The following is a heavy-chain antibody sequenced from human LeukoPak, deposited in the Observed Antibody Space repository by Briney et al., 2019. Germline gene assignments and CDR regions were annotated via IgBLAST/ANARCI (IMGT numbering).Heavy chain of an antibody. D-gene: IGHD3-3*01. V-gene: IGHV4-30-2*01. CDR3: ASGQSGGDFWSGYSYYFDY. Sequence: LRLSCAASGFTFSSYGMHWIRQPPGKGLEWIGYIYHSGSTYYNPSLKSRVTISVDRSKNQFSLKLSSVTAADTAVYYCASGQSGGDFWSGYSYYFDYWGQGTLVTVSS. CDR1: GFTFSSYG. CDR2: IYHSGST. J-gene: IGHJ4*02.